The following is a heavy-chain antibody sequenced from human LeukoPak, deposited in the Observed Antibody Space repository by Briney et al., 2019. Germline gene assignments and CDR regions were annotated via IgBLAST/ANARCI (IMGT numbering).Heavy chain of an antibody. Sequence: GGSLRLSCAASGFTFSSYAMHWVRQAPGKGLEYVSAISSNGGSTYYANSVKGRFTISRDNSKNTLYLQMGSLRAEDMAVYYCARDLVPELLWFGELLGSGMDVWGQGTTVTVSS. J-gene: IGHJ6*02. D-gene: IGHD3-10*01. CDR3: ARDLVPELLWFGELLGSGMDV. CDR1: GFTFSSYA. CDR2: ISSNGGST. V-gene: IGHV3-64*01.